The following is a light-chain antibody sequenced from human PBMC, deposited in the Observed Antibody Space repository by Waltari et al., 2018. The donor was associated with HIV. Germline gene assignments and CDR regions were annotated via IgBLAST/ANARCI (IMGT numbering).Light chain of an antibody. CDR2: GAS. Sequence: EIVMTQSPATLSVSPGERATLSCRASQSVSSNLAWYQQRPGQAPRLLIYGASTRATGIPARFSCNGSGTEFTLTISSLQSEDFAVYYCQQYNNWPRTFGQGTKVEIK. CDR3: QQYNNWPRT. J-gene: IGKJ1*01. CDR1: QSVSSN. V-gene: IGKV3-15*01.